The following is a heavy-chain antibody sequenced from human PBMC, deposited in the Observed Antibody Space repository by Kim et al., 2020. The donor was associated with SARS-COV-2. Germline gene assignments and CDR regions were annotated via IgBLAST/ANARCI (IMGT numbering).Heavy chain of an antibody. Sequence: SETLSLTFTVSGGSISSGGYYLSWIRQHPGKGLEWIGYIYYSGSTYYNPSLKSRVTISVDTSKTQFSLKLSSLTAADTAVYYCARSETLFRVVICCFDY. J-gene: IGHJ4*01. V-gene: IGHV4-31*03. CDR3: ARSETLFRVVICCFDY. CDR1: GGSISSGGYY. D-gene: IGHD3-3*01. CDR2: IYYSGST.